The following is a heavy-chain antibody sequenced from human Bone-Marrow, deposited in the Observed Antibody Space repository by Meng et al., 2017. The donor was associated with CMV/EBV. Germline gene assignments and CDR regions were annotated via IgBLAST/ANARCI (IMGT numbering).Heavy chain of an antibody. J-gene: IGHJ4*02. Sequence: GESLKISCAASGFTLSDYYMTWIRQAPGKGLEWVSYISRSGNTIYFADSMKGRFTISRDNAKNSLYLQMNSLRAEDTALYYCARDRIYYYASGFFPSLSHWGQGTLVTVSS. D-gene: IGHD3-10*01. V-gene: IGHV3-11*04. CDR2: ISRSGNTI. CDR3: ARDRIYYYASGFFPSLSH. CDR1: GFTLSDYY.